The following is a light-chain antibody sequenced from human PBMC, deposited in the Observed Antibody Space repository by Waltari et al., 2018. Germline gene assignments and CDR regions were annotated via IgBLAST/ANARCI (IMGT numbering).Light chain of an antibody. CDR2: TNT. J-gene: IGLJ2*01. CDR3: QSYDSSLSVV. V-gene: IGLV1-40*01. CDR1: RPNIGTDEC. Sequence: QFVLTQPPSLSGAPGERVTLPCPGGRPNIGTDECAHWYQQFPGTPPKPLIYTNTNRPSGVPDRFSGSKSGTSASLAITGLQPEDEAEYYCQSYDSSLSVVFGGGTKLTVL.